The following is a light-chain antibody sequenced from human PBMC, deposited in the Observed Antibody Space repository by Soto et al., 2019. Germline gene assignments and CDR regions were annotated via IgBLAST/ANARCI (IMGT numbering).Light chain of an antibody. J-gene: IGKJ1*01. CDR2: GAS. V-gene: IGKV3-15*01. Sequence: EIVMTQSPATLSVSLGDRATLSCRASQSVSSRLARYQQKPGQAPRLLMYGASTRATGIPDRFSGSGSGTEYTLTISSLQSEDFAVYYCRQHNNWPPLTFGQGTKVEIK. CDR3: RQHNNWPPLT. CDR1: QSVSSR.